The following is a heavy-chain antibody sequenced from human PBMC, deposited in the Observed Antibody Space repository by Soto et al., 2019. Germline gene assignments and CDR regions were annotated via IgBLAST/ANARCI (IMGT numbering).Heavy chain of an antibody. D-gene: IGHD6-19*01. J-gene: IGHJ6*02. Sequence: GGSLRLSCAASGFTFSSYAMHWVRQAPGKGLEWVAVISYDGSNKYYADSVKGRFTISRDNSKNTLYLQMNSLRAEDTAVYYCARDSNQWARYSSGWEGSYYYYGMDVWGQGTTVTVSS. V-gene: IGHV3-30-3*01. CDR1: GFTFSSYA. CDR3: ARDSNQWARYSSGWEGSYYYYGMDV. CDR2: ISYDGSNK.